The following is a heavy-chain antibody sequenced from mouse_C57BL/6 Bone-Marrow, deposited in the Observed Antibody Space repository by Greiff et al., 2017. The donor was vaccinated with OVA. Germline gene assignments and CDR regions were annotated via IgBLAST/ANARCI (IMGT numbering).Heavy chain of an antibody. Sequence: EVHLVESGGGLVQPKGSLKLSCAASGFSFNTYAMNWVRQAPGKGLEWVARIRSKSNNYATYYADSVKDRFTISRDDSESMLYLQMNNLKTEDTAMYYCVRHSNYYAMDYWGQGTSVTVSS. CDR1: GFSFNTYA. CDR3: VRHSNYYAMDY. V-gene: IGHV10-1*01. CDR2: IRSKSNNYAT. J-gene: IGHJ4*01.